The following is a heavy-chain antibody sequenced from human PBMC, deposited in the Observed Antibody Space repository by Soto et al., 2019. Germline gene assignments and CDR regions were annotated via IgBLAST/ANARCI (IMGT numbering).Heavy chain of an antibody. CDR1: GYMFTGYY. Sequence: GASVKVSCKASGYMFTGYYIHWVRRAPGQGLEWMGWINPDSGGTNYQQKFQGRVTMTRDTSISTAYMELSSLRSDDTAVYYCTRKVATFKFDYWGQGTLVTVSS. CDR3: TRKVATFKFDY. CDR2: INPDSGGT. D-gene: IGHD5-12*01. J-gene: IGHJ4*02. V-gene: IGHV1-2*02.